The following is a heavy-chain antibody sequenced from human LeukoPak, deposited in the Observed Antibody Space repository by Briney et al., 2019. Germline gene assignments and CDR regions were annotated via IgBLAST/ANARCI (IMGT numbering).Heavy chain of an antibody. CDR3: ARRIAVADNYFDY. J-gene: IGHJ4*02. CDR1: GFTFSSYT. CDR2: ISTSSSYI. D-gene: IGHD6-19*01. Sequence: GGSLRLSCAASGFTFSSYTMNWVRQAPGKGLEWVSSISTSSSYIYYADSVKGRFTIPRDNAKNSLYLQMNSLRAEDTGVYYCARRIAVADNYFDYWGQGTLVTVSS. V-gene: IGHV3-21*01.